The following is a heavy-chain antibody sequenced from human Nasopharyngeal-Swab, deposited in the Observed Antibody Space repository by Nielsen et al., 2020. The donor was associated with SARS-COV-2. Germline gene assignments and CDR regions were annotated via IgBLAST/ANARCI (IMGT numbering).Heavy chain of an antibody. V-gene: IGHV1-46*02. CDR2: INPSGGGT. Sequence: ASVKVSCKASGYTFNSHYMRWVRQAPGQGPEWMGIINPSGGGTSYAQKFQGRVTMTSDMSTTTVYMELSSLRSEDTAVYYCARDCFFDGSDSSVIDHWGQGTSVTVSS. D-gene: IGHD1-26*01. CDR3: ARDCFFDGSDSSVIDH. CDR1: GYTFNSHY. J-gene: IGHJ4*02.